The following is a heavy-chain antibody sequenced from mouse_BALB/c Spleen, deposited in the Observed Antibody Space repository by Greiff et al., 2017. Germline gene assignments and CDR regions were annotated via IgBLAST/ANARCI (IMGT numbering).Heavy chain of an antibody. Sequence: EVQLHQSGPGLVKPSQSLSLTCTVTGYSITSDYAWTWIRQFPGNKLEWMGYISYSGSTSYNPSLKSRISITRDTSKNQFFLQLNSVTTEDTATYYCANYDYARSWFAYWGQGTLVTVSA. D-gene: IGHD2-4*01. V-gene: IGHV3-2*02. CDR2: ISYSGST. CDR1: GYSITSDYA. CDR3: ANYDYARSWFAY. J-gene: IGHJ3*01.